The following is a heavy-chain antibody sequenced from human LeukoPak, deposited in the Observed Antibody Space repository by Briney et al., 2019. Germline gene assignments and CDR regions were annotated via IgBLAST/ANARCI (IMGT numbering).Heavy chain of an antibody. CDR2: FDPEDDET. D-gene: IGHD6-13*01. J-gene: IGHJ3*02. Sequence: ASVKVSCKVSGYTLTELSMHWVRQAPGKGLEWMGGFDPEDDETIYAQKFQGRVTMTEDTSTDTAYMELSSLRSEDTAVYYCAREGYSSSSDAFDIWGQGTMVTVSS. V-gene: IGHV1-24*01. CDR1: GYTLTELS. CDR3: AREGYSSSSDAFDI.